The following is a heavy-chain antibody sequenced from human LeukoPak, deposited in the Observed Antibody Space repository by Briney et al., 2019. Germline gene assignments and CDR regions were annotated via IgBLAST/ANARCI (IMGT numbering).Heavy chain of an antibody. D-gene: IGHD3-10*01. CDR3: AKATTYYYGSGSSLDY. J-gene: IGHJ4*02. CDR1: GFTFSSYG. Sequence: GGSLRLSCAASGFTFSSYGMHWVRQAPGKGLEWVVVISYDGSNKYYADSVKGRFTISRDNSKNTLYLQMNSLRAEDTAVYYCAKATTYYYGSGSSLDYWGQGTLVTVSS. V-gene: IGHV3-30*18. CDR2: ISYDGSNK.